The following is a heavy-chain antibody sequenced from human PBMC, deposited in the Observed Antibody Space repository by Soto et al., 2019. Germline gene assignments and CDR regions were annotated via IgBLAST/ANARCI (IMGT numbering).Heavy chain of an antibody. D-gene: IGHD1-7*01. J-gene: IGHJ4*02. V-gene: IGHV3-21*01. CDR1: GFTFSSYS. CDR3: ARETDITGTTDY. CDR2: ISSSSSYI. Sequence: PGGSLRLSCAASGFTFSSYSMNWVRQAPGKGLEWVSSISSSSSYIYYADSVKGRFTISRDNAKNSLYLQMNSLRAEDTAVYYCARETDITGTTDYWGQGTLVTVSS.